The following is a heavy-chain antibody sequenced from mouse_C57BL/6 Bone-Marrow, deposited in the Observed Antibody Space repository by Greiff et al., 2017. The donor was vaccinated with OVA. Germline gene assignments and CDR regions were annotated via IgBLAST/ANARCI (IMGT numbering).Heavy chain of an antibody. CDR1: GYSFTGYF. V-gene: IGHV1-20*01. Sequence: EVKLQESGPELVKPGDSVKISCKASGYSFTGYFMNWVMQSHGKSLEWIGRINPNNGDTFYNQKFKGKATLTVDKSSSTAHMELRSLTSEDSAVYYCATLCGFAYWGQGTLVTVSA. J-gene: IGHJ3*01. CDR3: ATLCGFAY. CDR2: INPNNGDT.